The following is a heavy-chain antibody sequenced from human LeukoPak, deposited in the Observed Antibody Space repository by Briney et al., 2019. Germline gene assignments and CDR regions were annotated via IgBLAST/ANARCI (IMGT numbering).Heavy chain of an antibody. CDR3: ATAGSSELLWDYAMDV. D-gene: IGHD3-10*01. Sequence: PGGSLRLSCAASGFTVSSNYMSWVRQAPGKGLERVSLIYAGGSTYYADAVKGRFTISRHKSKNTLHLQMTSLRVEDTAVYYCATAGSSELLWDYAMDVWGQGTTVTVSS. CDR2: IYAGGST. CDR1: GFTVSSNY. J-gene: IGHJ6*02. V-gene: IGHV3-53*04.